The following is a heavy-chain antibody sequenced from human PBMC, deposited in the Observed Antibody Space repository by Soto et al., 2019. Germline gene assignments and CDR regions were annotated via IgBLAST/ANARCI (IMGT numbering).Heavy chain of an antibody. CDR3: ARVERGTATTVVDAFDI. CDR2: LSHSGGT. V-gene: IGHV4-34*01. J-gene: IGHJ3*02. CDR1: GVSVSSSSNYY. D-gene: IGHD1-1*01. Sequence: QVQLQQWGAGLLKPSETLSLTCAVYGVSVSSSSNYYWSWIRQPPGKGLEWIGELSHSGGTHFNPSLKSRVTISVDTSNNQCSLKMSSVTAADTALYYCARVERGTATTVVDAFDIWGPGTMVTVSS.